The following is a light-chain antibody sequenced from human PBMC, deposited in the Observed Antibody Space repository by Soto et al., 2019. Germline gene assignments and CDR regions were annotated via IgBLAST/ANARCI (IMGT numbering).Light chain of an antibody. CDR3: VQHIKSPGT. CDR1: QGIGNA. J-gene: IGKJ1*01. CDR2: GAY. Sequence: LASQGIGNALGWYQQKPGKPPKVLIYGAYNLQSGVPPRFSGSGPDTEYNLGLRSLHSDDTATHFCVQHIKSPGTFGQGTKVDIK. V-gene: IGKV1-6*01.